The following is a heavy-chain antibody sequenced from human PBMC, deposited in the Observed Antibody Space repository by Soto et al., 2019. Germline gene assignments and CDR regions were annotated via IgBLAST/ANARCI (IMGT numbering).Heavy chain of an antibody. CDR3: ASDRFRGTYYLRGVTYFFEE. J-gene: IGHJ4*02. D-gene: IGHD1-26*01. Sequence: PGGSLRLSCAASGFTFSSYSMNWVRQAPGKGLEWVSSISSSSSYIYYADSVKGRFTISRDNAKNSLYLQMNGLRAEDTAVYYCASDRFRGTYYLRGVTYFFEEWGQGAPVTVSS. V-gene: IGHV3-21*04. CDR2: ISSSSSYI. CDR1: GFTFSSYS.